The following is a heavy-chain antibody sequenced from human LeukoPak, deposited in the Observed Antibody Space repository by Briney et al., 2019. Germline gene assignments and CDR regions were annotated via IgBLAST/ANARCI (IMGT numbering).Heavy chain of an antibody. V-gene: IGHV1-58*01. CDR3: AAYSGFDSSGYYRLLFDY. D-gene: IGHD3-22*01. CDR2: IVVGSGNT. CDR1: GFTFTSSA. J-gene: IGHJ4*02. Sequence: SVKVSCKASGFTFTSSAVQWVRQARGQRLEWIGWIVVGSGNTNYAQKFQERVTITRDMSTSTAYMELSSLRSEDTAVYYCAAYSGFDSSGYYRLLFDYWGQGTLVTVSS.